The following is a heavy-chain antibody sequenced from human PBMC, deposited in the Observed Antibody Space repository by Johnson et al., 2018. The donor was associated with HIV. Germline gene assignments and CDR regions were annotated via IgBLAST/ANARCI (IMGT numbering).Heavy chain of an antibody. J-gene: IGHJ3*02. CDR1: GFTFSSYA. CDR2: ISYDGSNK. CDR3: ARAAYVHYDILAGPPLEDAFDI. D-gene: IGHD3-9*01. V-gene: IGHV3-30*04. Sequence: QVQLVESGGGVVQPGRSLRLSCAASGFTFSSYAMHWVRQAPGKGLEWVAVISYDGSNKYYADSVKGRFTISRDNSKNTLYLQMNSLRAEDPAVYYCARAAYVHYDILAGPPLEDAFDIWGQGTMVTVSS.